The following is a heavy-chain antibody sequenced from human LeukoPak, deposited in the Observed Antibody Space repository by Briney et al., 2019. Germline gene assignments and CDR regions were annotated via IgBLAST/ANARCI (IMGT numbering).Heavy chain of an antibody. Sequence: GASVKVSCKASGYTFTGYYMHWVRQAPGQGLEWMGWINPNSGGTNYAQKFQGRVIMTRDTSISTAYMELSRLRSDDTAVYYCATEAGPYYGSGLPTGYWGQGTLVTVSS. V-gene: IGHV1-2*02. D-gene: IGHD3-10*01. CDR2: INPNSGGT. CDR3: ATEAGPYYGSGLPTGY. J-gene: IGHJ4*02. CDR1: GYTFTGYY.